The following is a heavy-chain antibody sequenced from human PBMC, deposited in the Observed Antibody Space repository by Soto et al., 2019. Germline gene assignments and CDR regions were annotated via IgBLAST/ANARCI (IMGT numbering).Heavy chain of an antibody. CDR1: GFTFSSYA. D-gene: IGHD2-8*01. Sequence: QVQLVESGGGVVQPGRSLRLSCSASGFTFSSYAMHWVRQAPGKGLEWVAVISYDGSNKYYADSVKGRFTSSRDNSKNTLYLQMNSLSAEDTAVYYCAREMVYARVGYYYYGMDVWGQGTTVTVAS. J-gene: IGHJ6*02. CDR3: AREMVYARVGYYYYGMDV. V-gene: IGHV3-30-3*01. CDR2: ISYDGSNK.